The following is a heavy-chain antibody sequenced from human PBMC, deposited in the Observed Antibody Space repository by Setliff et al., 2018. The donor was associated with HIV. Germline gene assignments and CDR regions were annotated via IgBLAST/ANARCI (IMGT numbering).Heavy chain of an antibody. J-gene: IGHJ4*02. CDR3: ARGSKYDGEPDFDY. Sequence: VASVKVSCKASGYTFTNFGITWVRQVPGQGLEWMGWVNTNNDKTNYAQKFQGRVTMTTDRSTKTAYLDLGSLRPDDTAVYYCARGSKYDGEPDFDYWGQGTLVTVSS. CDR2: VNTNNDKT. D-gene: IGHD2-21*01. V-gene: IGHV1-18*01. CDR1: GYTFTNFG.